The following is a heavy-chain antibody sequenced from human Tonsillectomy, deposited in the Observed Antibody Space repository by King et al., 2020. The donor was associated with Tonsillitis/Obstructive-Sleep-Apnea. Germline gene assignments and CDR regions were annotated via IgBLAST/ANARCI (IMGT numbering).Heavy chain of an antibody. Sequence: VQLQESGPGLVKPSETLSLTCTVSGGSISSYYWSWIRQPPGKGLEWIGYIYYSGSTNYNPSLKSRVTISVDTSKNQFSLKLSSVTAADTAVYYCARVGYCSSTSCYNAFDIWGQGTMVTVSS. CDR1: GGSISSYY. V-gene: IGHV4-59*01. D-gene: IGHD2-2*02. J-gene: IGHJ3*02. CDR3: ARVGYCSSTSCYNAFDI. CDR2: IYYSGST.